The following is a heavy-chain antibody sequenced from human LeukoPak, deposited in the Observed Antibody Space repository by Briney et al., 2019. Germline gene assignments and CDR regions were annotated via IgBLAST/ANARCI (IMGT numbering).Heavy chain of an antibody. V-gene: IGHV1-2*02. J-gene: IGHJ5*02. D-gene: IGHD2-2*01. Sequence: ASVKVSCKASGYTFTGYYMHWVRQAPGQGLEWMGWINPNSGGTNYAQKFQGRVTMTRDTSISTAYMELSRLRSDDTAVYYCARAGVVSGYCSSTSCYSSDPWGQGTLVTVSS. CDR3: ARAGVVSGYCSSTSCYSSDP. CDR2: INPNSGGT. CDR1: GYTFTGYY.